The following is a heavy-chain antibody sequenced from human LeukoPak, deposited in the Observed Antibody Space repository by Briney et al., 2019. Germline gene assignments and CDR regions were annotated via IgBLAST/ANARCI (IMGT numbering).Heavy chain of an antibody. D-gene: IGHD3-10*01. J-gene: IGHJ6*04. CDR2: ISYDGSNK. Sequence: GGSLRLSCAASGFTFSSYGMHWVRQAPGKGLEWVAVISYDGSNKYYADSVKGRFTISRDNSKNTLYLQMNSLRAEDTAVYYCEKDEMVGGVPSSSSGRDVGGKGTAATVSS. CDR1: GFTFSSYG. CDR3: EKDEMVGGVPSSSSGRDV. V-gene: IGHV3-30*18.